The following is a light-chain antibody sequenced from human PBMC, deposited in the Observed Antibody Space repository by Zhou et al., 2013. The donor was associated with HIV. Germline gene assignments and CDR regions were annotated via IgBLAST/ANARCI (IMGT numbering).Light chain of an antibody. Sequence: TQSPGTLSLSPGERASLSCRASQSVSSHLAWYQQKPGQTPRLLIYGATTRATGIPARFSGSGSGTEFTLTISSLQSEDFAVYYCQQYNNWPPFTFGPGTKVDIK. CDR2: GAT. CDR1: QSVSSH. CDR3: QQYNNWPPFT. J-gene: IGKJ3*01. V-gene: IGKV3-15*01.